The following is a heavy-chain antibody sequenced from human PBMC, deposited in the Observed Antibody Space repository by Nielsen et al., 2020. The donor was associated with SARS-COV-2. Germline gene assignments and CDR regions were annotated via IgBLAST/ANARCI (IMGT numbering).Heavy chain of an antibody. J-gene: IGHJ6*02. Sequence: GESLTISCAASGFTFSSYSMNWVRQAPGKGLEWVSSISSSSSYIYYADSVKCRFTISRDNAKNSLYLQMNSLRAEDTAVYYCARFSGSRVYYYYGMDVWGQGTTVTVSS. CDR2: ISSSSSYI. D-gene: IGHD3-10*01. CDR3: ARFSGSRVYYYYGMDV. V-gene: IGHV3-21*01. CDR1: GFTFSSYS.